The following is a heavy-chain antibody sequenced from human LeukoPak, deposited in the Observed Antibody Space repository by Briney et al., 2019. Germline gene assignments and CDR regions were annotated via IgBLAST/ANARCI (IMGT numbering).Heavy chain of an antibody. J-gene: IGHJ4*02. V-gene: IGHV4-59*01. CDR2: IYYSGST. Sequence: SETLSLTCTVSGGSISSYYWSWIRQPPGKGLEWIGYIYYSGSTSYNPSLKSRVTISVDTSKNQFSLKLSSVTAADTAVYYCARQYSSSSYSDYWGQGTLVTVSS. D-gene: IGHD6-6*01. CDR3: ARQYSSSSYSDY. CDR1: GGSISSYY.